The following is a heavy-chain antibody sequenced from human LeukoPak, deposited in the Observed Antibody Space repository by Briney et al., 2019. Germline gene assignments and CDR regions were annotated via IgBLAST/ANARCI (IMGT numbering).Heavy chain of an antibody. CDR2: ISGSSNYI. J-gene: IGHJ6*02. CDR3: ARDLYGDYGMDV. Sequence: GGSLRLSCAASGFTFSSYSMNWVRQAPGKGLEWVSSISGSSNYIYYADSLKGRFTISRDNAKLSLYLQMNSLRAEDTAVYYCARDLYGDYGMDVWGQGTTVTVSS. V-gene: IGHV3-21*01. D-gene: IGHD4-17*01. CDR1: GFTFSSYS.